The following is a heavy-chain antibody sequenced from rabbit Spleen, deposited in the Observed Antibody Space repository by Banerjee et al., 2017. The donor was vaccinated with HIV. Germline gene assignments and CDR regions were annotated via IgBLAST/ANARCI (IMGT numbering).Heavy chain of an antibody. Sequence: QEQLVESGGDLVQPEGSLTLTCTASGFSFSSRDYISWVRQAPGKGLDWIACIYTGSSGATSFASWAKGRFTISKSSSTTVALQMPSLTAADTATYFCARETSSGWGVVSYYFSLWGQGTLVTVS. CDR3: ARETSSGWGVVSYYFSL. V-gene: IGHV1S45*01. J-gene: IGHJ4*01. D-gene: IGHD4-1*01. CDR2: IYTGSSGAT. CDR1: GFSFSSRDY.